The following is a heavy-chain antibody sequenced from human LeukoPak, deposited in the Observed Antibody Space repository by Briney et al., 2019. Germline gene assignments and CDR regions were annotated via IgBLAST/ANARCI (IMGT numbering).Heavy chain of an antibody. Sequence: SETLSLTCTVSGGSINSSSYFWGWIRQPPGKGLEWIGSTYYIGITYYNPSLKSRVTISVDTSKNQFSLKLSSVTAADTAVYYCARSGYVVGWFDPWGQGTLVTVSS. CDR2: TYYIGIT. CDR1: GGSINSSSYF. J-gene: IGHJ5*02. D-gene: IGHD5-12*01. V-gene: IGHV4-39*01. CDR3: ARSGYVVGWFDP.